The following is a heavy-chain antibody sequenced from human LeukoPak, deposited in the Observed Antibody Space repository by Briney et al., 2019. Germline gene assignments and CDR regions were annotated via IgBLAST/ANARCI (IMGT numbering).Heavy chain of an antibody. D-gene: IGHD6-19*01. CDR2: ISSSGSTI. Sequence: GGSLRLSCAASGFTFSSYSMNWVRQAPGKGLEWVSYISSSGSTIYYADSVKGRFTISRDNAKNSLYLQMNSLRAEDTAVYYCARSSGWYRYYFDYWGQGTLVTVSS. CDR1: GFTFSSYS. J-gene: IGHJ4*02. CDR3: ARSSGWYRYYFDY. V-gene: IGHV3-48*04.